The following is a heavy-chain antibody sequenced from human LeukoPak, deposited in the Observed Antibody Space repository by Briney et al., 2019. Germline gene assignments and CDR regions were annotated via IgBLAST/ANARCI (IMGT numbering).Heavy chain of an antibody. J-gene: IGHJ4*02. CDR3: ARGRWYYGSWSYEDY. CDR1: GVSFSGYY. V-gene: IGHV4-34*01. CDR2: INHSGST. Sequence: SSETLSLTCAVYGVSFSGYYWSWIRQSPRKGLEWIGEINHSGSTNYNPSLKSRVTISVDTSKNQFSLKLSSVTAADTAVYYCARGRWYYGSWSYEDYWGQGTLVTVSS. D-gene: IGHD3-10*01.